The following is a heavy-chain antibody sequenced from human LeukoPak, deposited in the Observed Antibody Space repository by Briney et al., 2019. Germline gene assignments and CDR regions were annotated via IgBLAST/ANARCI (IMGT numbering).Heavy chain of an antibody. J-gene: IGHJ5*02. Sequence: PGWSLRLSCAASGFTFSSYAMSWVRQAPGKGLDWVSAISGSDWSTYYPDSVKGRFTITRDNSKNTLYLQMNSLRAEDTAVYYCAKIGVRTVTTGVGFDPWGQGTLVTVSS. CDR1: GFTFSSYA. V-gene: IGHV3-23*01. CDR2: ISGSDWST. D-gene: IGHD4-17*01. CDR3: AKIGVRTVTTGVGFDP.